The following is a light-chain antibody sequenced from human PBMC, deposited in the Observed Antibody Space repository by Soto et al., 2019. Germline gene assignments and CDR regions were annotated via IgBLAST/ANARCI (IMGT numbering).Light chain of an antibody. CDR3: QHYGSSPFT. V-gene: IGKV3-20*01. CDR2: GAS. J-gene: IGKJ3*01. CDR1: QSVSSGTY. Sequence: EIVLTQSPGTLSLSPGERATLSCRASQSVSSGTYLAWYQQKPGQAPRLLIYGASSRATGIPDRFSGSGSGTDFTLTISRLEPADFAVYYCQHYGSSPFTFGPGTKVDIK.